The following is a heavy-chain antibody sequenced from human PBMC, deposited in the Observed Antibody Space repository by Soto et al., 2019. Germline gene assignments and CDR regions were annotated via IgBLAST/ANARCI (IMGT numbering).Heavy chain of an antibody. CDR3: AREITSNTRYMDV. D-gene: IGHD4-4*01. V-gene: IGHV3-11*01. J-gene: IGHJ6*03. Sequence: PGGSLRLSCAASGFTFSDYYMSWIRQAPGKGLEWVSYISSSGSTIYYADSVKGRFTISRDNAKNSLYLQMNSLRAEDTAVYYCAREITSNTRYMDVWGKGTTVTVSS. CDR1: GFTFSDYY. CDR2: ISSSGSTI.